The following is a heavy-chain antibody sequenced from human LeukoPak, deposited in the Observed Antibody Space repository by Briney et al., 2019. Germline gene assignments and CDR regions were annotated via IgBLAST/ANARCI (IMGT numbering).Heavy chain of an antibody. CDR2: IYYSGST. Sequence: SETLSLTCTVSGGSISDYYWSWIRDPPRKGLGWIGYIYYSGSTTYNPSLTSRVTMSVDTAKNQFSLKLRSVTAADTAVYYCARGDFCSSSSCYLRPMDVWGKGTTVTVSS. V-gene: IGHV4-59*01. D-gene: IGHD2-2*01. CDR3: ARGDFCSSSSCYLRPMDV. J-gene: IGHJ6*03. CDR1: GGSISDYY.